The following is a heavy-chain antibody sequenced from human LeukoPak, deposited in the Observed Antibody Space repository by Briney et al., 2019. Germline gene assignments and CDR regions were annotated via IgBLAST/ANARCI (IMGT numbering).Heavy chain of an antibody. V-gene: IGHV3-11*01. D-gene: IGHD1-26*01. J-gene: IGHJ3*02. CDR2: ISPIGTDI. CDR3: ARGGSYLSAFDI. CDR1: GFTFSDTY. Sequence: GGSLRLSCAVSGFTFSDTYMTWIRQAPGKGLESLSYISPIGTDISYADSVKGRFTISRDNAKNSLYLQINSLRAEDTAVYYCARGGSYLSAFDIWGQGTMVTVSS.